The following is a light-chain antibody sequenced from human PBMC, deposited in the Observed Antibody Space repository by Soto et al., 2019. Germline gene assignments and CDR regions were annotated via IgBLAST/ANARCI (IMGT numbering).Light chain of an antibody. Sequence: DIQMTQSPSTLSASVGDRVTITCRARQSISSWLAWYQQKPGRAPKLLIYKASSLETGVPSRFSGSGSGTEFTLIISSLQPDYFASYYCQQYGSSSPWTFGQGPKVDIK. CDR1: QSISSW. CDR3: QQYGSSSPWT. V-gene: IGKV1-5*03. J-gene: IGKJ1*01. CDR2: KAS.